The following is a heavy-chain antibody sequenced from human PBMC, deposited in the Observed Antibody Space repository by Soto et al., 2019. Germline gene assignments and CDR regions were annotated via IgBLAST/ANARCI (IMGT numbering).Heavy chain of an antibody. CDR3: TRAPLGVEQLVPGWLNP. CDR2: IISILGTA. CDR1: GGTFSSSA. J-gene: IGHJ5*02. Sequence: GASVKVSCRGSGGTFSSSAISWVRQPPEQGLEWMGGIISILGTANYAQKFQGRFTISRDDSKSIAYLQMNSLKAEDTAVYYCTRAPLGVEQLVPGWLNPWGQGTLVTV. D-gene: IGHD6-13*01. V-gene: IGHV1-69*05.